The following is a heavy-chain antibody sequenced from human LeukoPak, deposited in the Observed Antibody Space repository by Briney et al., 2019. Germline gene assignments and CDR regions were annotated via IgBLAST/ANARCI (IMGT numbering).Heavy chain of an antibody. D-gene: IGHD4-23*01. Sequence: SETLSLTCGVSGGSISSGGYSWNWIRQPPGKGLEWIGYIYHSGSTYYNPSLKSRVTISVDRSKNQFSLKLSSVTAADTAVYDCARGDYGGNSIDYWGQGTLVTVSS. CDR3: ARGDYGGNSIDY. CDR1: GGSISSGGYS. CDR2: IYHSGST. J-gene: IGHJ4*02. V-gene: IGHV4-30-2*01.